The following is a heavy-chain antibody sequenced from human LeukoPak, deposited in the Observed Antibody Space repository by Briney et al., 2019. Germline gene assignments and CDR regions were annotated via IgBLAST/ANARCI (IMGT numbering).Heavy chain of an antibody. V-gene: IGHV1-2*02. D-gene: IGHD6-13*01. J-gene: IGHJ6*04. CDR1: GYTFTGYY. Sequence: ASVKVSCTASGYTFTGYYMHWVRQAPGQGLEWMGWINPNSGGTNYAQKFQGRVTMTRDTSISTAYMELSRLRSDDTAVYYCARVPAYSSSWYDVWGKGTTVTVSS. CDR2: INPNSGGT. CDR3: ARVPAYSSSWYDV.